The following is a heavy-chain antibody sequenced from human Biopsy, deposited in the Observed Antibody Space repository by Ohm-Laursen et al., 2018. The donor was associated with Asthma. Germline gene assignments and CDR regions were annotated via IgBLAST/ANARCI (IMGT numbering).Heavy chain of an antibody. J-gene: IGHJ4*02. Sequence: ASVKVSCKALGGTFNTYVIGWVRQAPGQGLEWMGGINSVFGTTTYPQKFQDRVTITADDSTSTVYMELSSLRPEDTAVYYCARKAGSCISRTCYSLDFWGQGTLVTVSS. CDR1: GGTFNTYV. D-gene: IGHD2-2*01. CDR3: ARKAGSCISRTCYSLDF. CDR2: INSVFGTT. V-gene: IGHV1-69*13.